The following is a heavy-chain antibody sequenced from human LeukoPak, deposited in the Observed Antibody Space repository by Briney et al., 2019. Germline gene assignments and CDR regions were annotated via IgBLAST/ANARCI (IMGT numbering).Heavy chain of an antibody. CDR2: ITKSGDQT. D-gene: IGHD5-24*01. CDR1: GITFSNSA. V-gene: IGHV3-23*01. CDR3: VKPAGKDGYRDVFDI. J-gene: IGHJ3*02. Sequence: PGGSLRLSCVPSGITFSNSALSWVRQAPGKGLEWVSTITKSGDQTHYADSVRGLFTISRDIFKNTLYLQMNSLRAEDTAVYHCVKPAGKDGYRDVFDIWGQGTVVTVSS.